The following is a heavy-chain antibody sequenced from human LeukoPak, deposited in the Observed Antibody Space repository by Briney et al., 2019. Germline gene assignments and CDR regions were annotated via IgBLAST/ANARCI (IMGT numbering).Heavy chain of an antibody. V-gene: IGHV3-23*01. CDR1: GFTFSTSA. J-gene: IGHJ4*02. Sequence: GGSLRLSCVASGFTFSTSAMTWVRQAPGKGLEWVSSISASGGSTYYADSVKGRLTISRDNSKNTLYLQMNCLRAEDTAVYYCARGGGPYGDYVNYWGQGTLVTVSS. CDR2: ISASGGST. D-gene: IGHD4-17*01. CDR3: ARGGGPYGDYVNY.